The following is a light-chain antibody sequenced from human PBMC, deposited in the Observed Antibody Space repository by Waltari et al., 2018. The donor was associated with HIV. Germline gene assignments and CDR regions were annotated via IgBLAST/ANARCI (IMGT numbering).Light chain of an antibody. V-gene: IGKV1-33*01. Sequence: DIQMTQSPSSLSASVRDRVTITCQATQDIGYYLNWYQQKPGEAPRLLIYDASRLRPGVPSRFSGGGSGTDFTVTISSLQPEDIATYYCQQYHSQFTFGPGTKVHIK. CDR3: QQYHSQFT. CDR1: QDIGYY. J-gene: IGKJ3*01. CDR2: DAS.